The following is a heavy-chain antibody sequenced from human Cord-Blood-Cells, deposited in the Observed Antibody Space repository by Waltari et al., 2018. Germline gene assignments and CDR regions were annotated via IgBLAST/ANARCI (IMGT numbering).Heavy chain of an antibody. J-gene: IGHJ4*02. CDR2: ISYSGST. V-gene: IGHV4-39*01. Sequence: QLQLQESGPGLVKPSETLSLTCTVSGGSISISSYYWGWIRQPPGKGLEWIGSISYSGSTYHNPYLKSRVTISVDTSKNQFSLKLSSVTAADTAVYYCARHVRGIAVAGKKTFDYWGQGTLVTVSS. CDR1: GGSISISSYY. D-gene: IGHD6-19*01. CDR3: ARHVRGIAVAGKKTFDY.